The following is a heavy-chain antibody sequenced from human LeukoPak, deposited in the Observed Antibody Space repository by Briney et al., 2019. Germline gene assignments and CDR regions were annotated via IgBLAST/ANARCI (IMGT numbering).Heavy chain of an antibody. CDR1: GFTFSSYS. CDR3: ARDWHHRRGCLDY. CDR2: IISSSSYI. D-gene: IGHD6-19*01. J-gene: IGHJ4*02. Sequence: GGPLRLSCAASGFTFSSYSMNGLPQAPGKGLEWCVSIISSSSYIYHADPVKGRFISSKDNAKDSLYLKMNNRRSPDRAVYYCARDWHHRRGCLDYWGQGTLVTVSS. V-gene: IGHV3-21*01.